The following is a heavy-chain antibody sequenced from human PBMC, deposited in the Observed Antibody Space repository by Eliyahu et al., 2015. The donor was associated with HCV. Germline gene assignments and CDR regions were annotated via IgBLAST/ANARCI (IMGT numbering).Heavy chain of an antibody. Sequence: QVQLVQSGAEVKKPGASVKVSCKASGYTFTSYAMHWVRQAPGQRLEWMGWINAGNGNTKYSQKFQGRVTITRDTSASTAYMELSSLRSEDTAVYYCARGYVWGSYRLYYFDYWGQGTLVTVSS. V-gene: IGHV1-3*01. CDR2: INAGNGNT. D-gene: IGHD3-16*02. CDR3: ARGYVWGSYRLYYFDY. J-gene: IGHJ4*02. CDR1: GYTFTSYA.